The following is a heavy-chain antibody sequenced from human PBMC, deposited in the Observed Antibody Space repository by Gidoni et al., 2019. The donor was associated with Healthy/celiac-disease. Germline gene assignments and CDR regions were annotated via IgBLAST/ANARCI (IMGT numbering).Heavy chain of an antibody. J-gene: IGHJ6*02. CDR1: GFTFSSYS. CDR3: ARVYCSSTSCYGDYYYGMDV. D-gene: IGHD2-2*01. Sequence: EVQLVESGGGLVKPGGSLRPSCAASGFTFSSYSMNWVRQAPGKGLEWVSSISSSSSYIYYADSGKGRFTISRDNAKNSLYLQMNSLRAEDTAVYYCARVYCSSTSCYGDYYYGMDVWGQGTTVTVSS. V-gene: IGHV3-21*01. CDR2: ISSSSSYI.